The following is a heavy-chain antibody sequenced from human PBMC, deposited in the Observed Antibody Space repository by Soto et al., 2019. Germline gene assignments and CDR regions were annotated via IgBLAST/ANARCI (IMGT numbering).Heavy chain of an antibody. J-gene: IGHJ6*02. CDR2: IIPIFGTA. V-gene: IGHV1-69*13. Sequence: SVKVSCKASGGTFSSYAISWVRQAPGQGLEWMGGIIPIFGTANYAQKFQGRVTITADESTSTAYMELSSLRSEDTAVYYCARDKIAARRVYYYYGMDVWGQGTTVTVSS. D-gene: IGHD6-6*01. CDR3: ARDKIAARRVYYYYGMDV. CDR1: GGTFSSYA.